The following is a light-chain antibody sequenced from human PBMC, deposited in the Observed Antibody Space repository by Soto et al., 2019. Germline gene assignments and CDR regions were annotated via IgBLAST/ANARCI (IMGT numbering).Light chain of an antibody. V-gene: IGLV2-8*01. CDR2: EVS. Sequence: QSALTQPPSASGSPGQSVTISCTGTSSDIGAYNYVSWYQQYPGKAPKLIIYEVSQRPSGVPDRFSGSKSGNTASLTISGLRAEDEADYYCCSYVGRNTYVFGTGTKVTVL. J-gene: IGLJ1*01. CDR1: SSDIGAYNY. CDR3: CSYVGRNTYV.